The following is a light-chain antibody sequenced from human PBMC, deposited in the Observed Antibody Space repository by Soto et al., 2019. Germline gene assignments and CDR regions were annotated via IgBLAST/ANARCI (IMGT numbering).Light chain of an antibody. CDR3: QQYNDYPWT. CDR2: KAS. CDR1: QSISAW. J-gene: IGKJ1*01. Sequence: DIQMTQSPSTLSASVGDSVSINCRASQSISAWLAWYQQKPGKAPRLLIYKASTLEIGVPSRFSGSGSGTEFTLTISSLQPDDVAIYYCQQYNDYPWTFGQGTKVDIK. V-gene: IGKV1-5*03.